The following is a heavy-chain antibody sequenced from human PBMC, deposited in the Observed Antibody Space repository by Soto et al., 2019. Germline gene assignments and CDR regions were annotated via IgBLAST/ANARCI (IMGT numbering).Heavy chain of an antibody. CDR3: ARVKGAMVRGVPDY. J-gene: IGHJ4*01. CDR1: GYTFTSYG. CDR2: ISAYNGNT. Sequence: ASVKVSCKASGYTFTSYGISWVRQAPGQGLEWMGWISAYNGNTNYAQKLQGRVTMTTDTSTSTAYMELRNLRSDDTAVYYCARVKGAMVRGVPDYWGHGTLVTVSS. D-gene: IGHD3-10*01. V-gene: IGHV1-18*04.